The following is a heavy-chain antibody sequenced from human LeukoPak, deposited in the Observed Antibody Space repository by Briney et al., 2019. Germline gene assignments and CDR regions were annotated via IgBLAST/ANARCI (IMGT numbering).Heavy chain of an antibody. CDR3: AIVTAAAGYYWYFDL. CDR2: IYYSGST. J-gene: IGHJ2*01. CDR1: GGSISSYY. D-gene: IGHD6-13*01. Sequence: SETLSLTCTVSGGSISSYYWSWIRQPPGKGLEWIGYIYYSGSTNYNPSLKSRVTISVDTSKNQFSLKLSSVTAADTAVYYCAIVTAAAGYYWYFDLWGRGTLVTVSS. V-gene: IGHV4-59*01.